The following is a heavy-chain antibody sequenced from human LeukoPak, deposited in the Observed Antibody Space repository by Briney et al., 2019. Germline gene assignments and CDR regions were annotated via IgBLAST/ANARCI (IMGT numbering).Heavy chain of an antibody. CDR1: GGSISSSNW. CDR2: IYHSGST. J-gene: IGHJ4*02. CDR3: ARRDSSGYYFKDMDY. Sequence: TSGTLSLTCAVSGGSISSSNWWSWVRQPPGKGLEWIGEIYHSGSTNYNPSLKSRVTISVDKSKNQFSLKLSSVTAADTAVYYCARRDSSGYYFKDMDYWGQGTLVTVSS. V-gene: IGHV4-4*02. D-gene: IGHD3-22*01.